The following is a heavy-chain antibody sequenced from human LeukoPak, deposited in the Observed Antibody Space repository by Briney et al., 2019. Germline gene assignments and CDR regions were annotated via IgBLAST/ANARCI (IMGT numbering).Heavy chain of an antibody. CDR1: GYTFSSYD. V-gene: IGHV1-18*01. D-gene: IGHD4-23*01. CDR2: ISAYNGNT. CDR3: ARGGGSPGYYYYGMDV. J-gene: IGHJ6*02. Sequence: ASVKVSCKASGYTFSSYDISWVRQAPGQGLEWMGWISAYNGNTNYAQKLQGRVTMTTDTSTSTAYMELRSLRSDDTAVYYCARGGGSPGYYYYGMDVWGQGTTVTVSS.